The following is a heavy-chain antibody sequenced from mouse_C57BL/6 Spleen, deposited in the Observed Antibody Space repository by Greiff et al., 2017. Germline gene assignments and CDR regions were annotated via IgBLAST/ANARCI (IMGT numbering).Heavy chain of an antibody. Sequence: QVQLQQPGAELVKPGASVKMSCKASGYTFTSYWITWVKQRPGQGLEWIGDIYPGSGSTNYNEKFKSKATLTVDTSSSTAYMQLSSLTSEDTAVYYCVAIYYYGSSYYFDYWGQGTTLTVSS. V-gene: IGHV1-55*01. CDR3: VAIYYYGSSYYFDY. CDR2: IYPGSGST. J-gene: IGHJ2*01. CDR1: GYTFTSYW. D-gene: IGHD1-1*01.